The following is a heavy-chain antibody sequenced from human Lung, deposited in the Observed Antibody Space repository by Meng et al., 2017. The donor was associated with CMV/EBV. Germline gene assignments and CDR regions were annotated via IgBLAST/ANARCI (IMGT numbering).Heavy chain of an antibody. CDR2: IHPHRGDT. Sequence: SXXVSCKASGYTFTAHYFHWVRQAPGQGLEWMGWIHPHRGDTNYAQQFQGRVTLTRDTSINTGYMELTRLTSDDTAVYYCARDNNWGPDYWAQGTLVTVS. V-gene: IGHV1-2*02. CDR1: GYTFTAHY. D-gene: IGHD7-27*01. J-gene: IGHJ4*02. CDR3: ARDNNWGPDY.